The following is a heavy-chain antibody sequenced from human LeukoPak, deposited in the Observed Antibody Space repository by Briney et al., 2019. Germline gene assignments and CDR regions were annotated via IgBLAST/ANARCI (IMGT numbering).Heavy chain of an antibody. V-gene: IGHV3-49*03. Sequence: GGSLRLSCTASGFTFGDYAMSWFRQAPGKGLEWVGFIRSKAYGGTTEYAASVKGRFSISRDDSKSIAYLQMNSLKTEDTAVYYCTRDEVGYYDILTGYRTACFQHWGQGTLVTVSS. D-gene: IGHD3-9*01. CDR2: IRSKAYGGTT. CDR1: GFTFGDYA. J-gene: IGHJ1*01. CDR3: TRDEVGYYDILTGYRTACFQH.